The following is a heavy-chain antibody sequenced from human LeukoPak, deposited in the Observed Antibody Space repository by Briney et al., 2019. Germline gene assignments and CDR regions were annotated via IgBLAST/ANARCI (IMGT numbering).Heavy chain of an antibody. Sequence: ASVKVSCKASGYTFTGYYMHWVRQAPGQGLEWMGWINPDSGGTNYAQKFQGRVTMTRDTSISTAYMEQSRLRSDDTAVYYCASIAVAGTTFDYWGQGTLVTVSS. CDR1: GYTFTGYY. D-gene: IGHD6-19*01. V-gene: IGHV1-2*02. CDR2: INPDSGGT. J-gene: IGHJ4*02. CDR3: ASIAVAGTTFDY.